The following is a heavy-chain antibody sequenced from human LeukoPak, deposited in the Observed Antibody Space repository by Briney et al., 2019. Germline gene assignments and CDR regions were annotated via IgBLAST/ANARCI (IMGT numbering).Heavy chain of an antibody. D-gene: IGHD5-24*01. Sequence: GGSLRLSCAASGFTFSSYSMNWVRQAPGRGLEWVSSISVSGFTTYYADSVKGRFTISRDNSKNTVSLLLNSLRAEDTAIYYYAKAGEEVATISPFEMWGQGTKVTVSS. V-gene: IGHV3-23*01. J-gene: IGHJ3*02. CDR2: ISVSGFTT. CDR1: GFTFSSYS. CDR3: AKAGEEVATISPFEM.